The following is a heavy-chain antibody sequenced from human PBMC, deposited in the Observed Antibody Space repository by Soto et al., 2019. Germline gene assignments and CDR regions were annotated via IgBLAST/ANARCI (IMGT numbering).Heavy chain of an antibody. CDR1: GYSISSGYY. CDR2: IYHSGST. D-gene: IGHD2-15*01. V-gene: IGHV4-38-2*01. CDR3: ARAAYCSGGSCYPGWFDP. Sequence: PSETLSLTCAVSGYSISSGYYWGWIRQPPGKGLEWIGSIYHSGSTYYNPSLKSRVTISVDTSKNQFSLKLSSVTAADTAVYYCARAAYCSGGSCYPGWFDPWGQGTLVTVSS. J-gene: IGHJ5*02.